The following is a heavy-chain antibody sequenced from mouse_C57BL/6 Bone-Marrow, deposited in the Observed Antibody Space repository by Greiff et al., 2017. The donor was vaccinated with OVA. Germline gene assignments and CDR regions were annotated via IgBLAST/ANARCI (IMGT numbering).Heavy chain of an antibody. D-gene: IGHD1-1*01. V-gene: IGHV1-7*01. CDR1: GYTFTSYW. CDR3: AIYGISYLAWFAY. CDR2: INPSSGYT. Sequence: QVQLQQSGAELAKPGASVKLSCKASGYTFTSYWMHWVKQRPGQGLEWIGYINPSSGYTKYNQKFKDKATLTADKSSSTAYMQLSSLTYEDSAVYYFAIYGISYLAWFAYWGQGTLVTVSA. J-gene: IGHJ3*01.